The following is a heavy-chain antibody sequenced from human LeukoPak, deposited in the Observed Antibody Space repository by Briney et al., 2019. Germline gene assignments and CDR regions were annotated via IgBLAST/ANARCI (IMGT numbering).Heavy chain of an antibody. Sequence: PSQTLSLTCTVSGGSISSGSYYWSWIRQAAGKGLEWIGRIYTSGSTNYNPSLKSRVTISVDTSKNQFSLKLSSVTAADTAVYYCARGGGGSCCNFDYWGQGTLVTVSS. CDR3: ARGGGGSCCNFDY. CDR2: IYTSGST. V-gene: IGHV4-61*02. CDR1: GGSISSGSYY. J-gene: IGHJ4*02. D-gene: IGHD2-15*01.